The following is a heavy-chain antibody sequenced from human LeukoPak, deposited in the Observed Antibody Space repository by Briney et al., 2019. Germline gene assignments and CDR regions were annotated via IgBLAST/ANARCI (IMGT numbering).Heavy chain of an antibody. J-gene: IGHJ4*02. V-gene: IGHV1-18*01. D-gene: IGHD5-12*01. CDR2: ISAYNGNT. Sequence: ASVKVSCKASGYTFTSYGISWVRQAPGQGLEWMGWISAYNGNTNYAQKLQGRVTMTTDTSTSTAYMELRSLRSDDTAVYYCARSRKVWWLGIPFDYWGQGTLVTVSS. CDR3: ARSRKVWWLGIPFDY. CDR1: GYTFTSYG.